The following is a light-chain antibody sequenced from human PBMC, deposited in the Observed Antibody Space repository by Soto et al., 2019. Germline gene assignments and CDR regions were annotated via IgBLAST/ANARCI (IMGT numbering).Light chain of an antibody. CDR2: GAS. CDR3: QQYGSSPPIT. Sequence: IVVTQSPGTLSLSPGERATLSCRASQSVSSSYLAWYQQKPGQAPRLLIYGASSRATGIPDRFSGNGSGTDFTLTISRLEPEDFAVYYCQQYGSSPPITCGQGTRLEI. J-gene: IGKJ5*01. V-gene: IGKV3-20*01. CDR1: QSVSSSY.